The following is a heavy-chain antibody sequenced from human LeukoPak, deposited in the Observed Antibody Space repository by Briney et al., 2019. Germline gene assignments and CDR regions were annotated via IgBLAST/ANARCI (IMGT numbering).Heavy chain of an antibody. V-gene: IGHV3-30*18. CDR3: AKDLRDVYSSGWYALVHDAFDI. Sequence: PGRSLRLSCAASGFTFSSYGMHWVRQAPGKGLEWVAVISYDGSNKYYADSVKGRFTISRDNSKNTLYLQMNSLRAEDTAVYYCAKDLRDVYSSGWYALVHDAFDIWGQGTRVTVSS. CDR2: ISYDGSNK. J-gene: IGHJ3*02. CDR1: GFTFSSYG. D-gene: IGHD6-19*01.